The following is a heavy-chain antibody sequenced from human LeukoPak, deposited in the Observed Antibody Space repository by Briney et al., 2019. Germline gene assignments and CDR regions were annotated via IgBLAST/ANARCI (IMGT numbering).Heavy chain of an antibody. CDR3: AKDRAYYYDSSGWPGDY. Sequence: PGGSLRLSCAASGFTFSSCAMSWVRQAPGEGLEWVSSISDSSDAIYYSDSVRGRFTVSRANSENTLYLQMNSLRAEDTAVYYCAKDRAYYYDSSGWPGDYWGQGTLVTVSS. V-gene: IGHV3-23*01. D-gene: IGHD3-22*01. CDR1: GFTFSSCA. J-gene: IGHJ4*02. CDR2: ISDSSDAI.